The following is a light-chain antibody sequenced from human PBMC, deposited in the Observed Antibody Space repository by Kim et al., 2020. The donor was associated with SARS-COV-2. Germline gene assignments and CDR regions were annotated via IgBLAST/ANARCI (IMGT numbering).Light chain of an antibody. CDR3: SSYTSSSNVV. CDR2: DVS. V-gene: IGLV2-14*01. J-gene: IGLJ2*01. CDR1: SSDVGGYNY. Sequence: QSALTQPAYVSGSPGQSITISCTGTSSDVGGYNYVSWYQQHPGKAPKLMIYDVSKRPSGVSNRFSGSKSGNTASLTISGLQAEDEADYYCSSYTSSSNVVFGGGTQLTVL.